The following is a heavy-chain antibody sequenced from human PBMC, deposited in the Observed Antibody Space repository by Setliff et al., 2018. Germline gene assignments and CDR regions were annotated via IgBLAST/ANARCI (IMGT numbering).Heavy chain of an antibody. CDR1: GYNLDDFG. V-gene: IGHV1-18*01. CDR2: IRPYIGHT. CDR3: ARVVAHTHFYDRSDYYVDGLDI. J-gene: IGHJ3*02. D-gene: IGHD3-22*01. Sequence: ASVKVSCKASGYNLDDFGINWLRQAPGQGLEWMGWIRPYIGHTIYAQKFQGRVTMTTDAPTSTAYMELTSRIHDDTAVYYCARVVAHTHFYDRSDYYVDGLDIWGQEAKVTVSS.